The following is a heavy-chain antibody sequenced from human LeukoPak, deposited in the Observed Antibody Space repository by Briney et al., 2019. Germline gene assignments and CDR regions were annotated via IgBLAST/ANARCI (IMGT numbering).Heavy chain of an antibody. CDR1: GASISSSY. CDR3: AREGAGLNGFDI. J-gene: IGHJ3*02. CDR2: ISYTGST. D-gene: IGHD1-26*01. V-gene: IGHV4-59*01. Sequence: KASETLSLTCTVSGASISSSYWTWIRKPPGEGLEWIGYISYTGSTRYNPSLKSRVSISVDTSKNQFSLKVSSVTAADTAVYYCAREGAGLNGFDIWGQGTMVTVSS.